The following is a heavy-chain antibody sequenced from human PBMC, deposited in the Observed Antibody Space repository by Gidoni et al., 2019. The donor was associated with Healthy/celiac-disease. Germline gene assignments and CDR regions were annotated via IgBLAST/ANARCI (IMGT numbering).Heavy chain of an antibody. J-gene: IGHJ4*02. Sequence: QVQLQESGPGLVKPSETLSLPCTVSGGSISSYYWSWIRQPPGKGLEWIGYIYYSGSTNYNPSLKSRVTISVDTSKNQFSLKLSSVTAADTAVYYCARGSGSYYGVGVDYWGQGTLVTVSS. D-gene: IGHD1-26*01. CDR3: ARGSGSYYGVGVDY. V-gene: IGHV4-59*01. CDR1: GGSISSYY. CDR2: IYYSGST.